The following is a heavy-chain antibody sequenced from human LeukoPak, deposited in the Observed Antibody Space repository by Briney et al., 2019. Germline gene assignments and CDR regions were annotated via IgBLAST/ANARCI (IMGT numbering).Heavy chain of an antibody. CDR1: GYTFTGYY. V-gene: IGHV1-2*02. CDR3: ARAVIRGIHFDY. J-gene: IGHJ4*02. CDR2: INPNSGGT. D-gene: IGHD3-10*01. Sequence: ASVKVSCKASGYTFTGYYMHWVRQAPGQGLEWMGWINPNSGGTNYAQKFQGRVTMTRDTSISTAYMELSSLRSDDTAVYYCARAVIRGIHFDYWGQGALVTVSS.